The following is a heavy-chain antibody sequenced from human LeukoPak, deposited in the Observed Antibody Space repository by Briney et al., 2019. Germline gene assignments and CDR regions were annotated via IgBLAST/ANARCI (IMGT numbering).Heavy chain of an antibody. J-gene: IGHJ3*01. CDR1: GFTFSTYN. D-gene: IGHD3-16*02. CDR2: ISSSSSYI. V-gene: IGHV3-21*01. Sequence: PGGSLRLSCAASGFTFSTYNMNWVRHAPGKGLEWVSSISSSSSYIYYADSVKGRFTISRDNAKNSLYLQMNSLGAEHSAVYYCARDSLHPRRLSDAFDVWGQGTMVTVSS. CDR3: ARDSLHPRRLSDAFDV.